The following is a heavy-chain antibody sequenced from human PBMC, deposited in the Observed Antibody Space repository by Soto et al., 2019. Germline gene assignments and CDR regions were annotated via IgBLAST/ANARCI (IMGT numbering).Heavy chain of an antibody. J-gene: IGHJ5*01. CDR3: ARGRSSGWRTGFDP. D-gene: IGHD6-19*01. CDR1: RGSYSGYY. V-gene: IGHV4-34*01. Sequence: PQTLSLTCAVYRGSYSGYYWSWIRQPAGKVLELIWKSNHSGNTNYNQSLKSRVTISADTSKNQSSLKLSSVTAADTAVYYCARGRSSGWRTGFDPWGQGTLVTVSS. CDR2: SNHSGNT.